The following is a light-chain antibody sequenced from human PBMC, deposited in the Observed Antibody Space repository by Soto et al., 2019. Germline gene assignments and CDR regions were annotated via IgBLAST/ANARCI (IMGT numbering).Light chain of an antibody. CDR3: QQYGRSPFT. Sequence: EIVMTQSPVTLSVSPGERATLSCRASQSVSSNLAWYQQKPGQAPRLLIYGASTRATGIPDRFSGSGSGTEFTLTISSLQSEDFAVYYCQQYGRSPFTFGPGTKVDIK. J-gene: IGKJ3*01. V-gene: IGKV3-15*01. CDR2: GAS. CDR1: QSVSSN.